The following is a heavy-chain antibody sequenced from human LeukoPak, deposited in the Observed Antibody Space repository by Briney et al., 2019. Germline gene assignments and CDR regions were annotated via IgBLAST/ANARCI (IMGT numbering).Heavy chain of an antibody. CDR2: IIPIFGTA. Sequence: ASVKVSCKASGYTFSSYAISWVRQAPGQGLEWMGGIIPIFGTANYAQKFQGRVTITADESTSTAYMELRSLRSDDTAVYYCAISTPPFDYWGQGTLVTVSS. CDR1: GYTFSSYA. V-gene: IGHV1-69*13. D-gene: IGHD2-2*01. J-gene: IGHJ4*02. CDR3: AISTPPFDY.